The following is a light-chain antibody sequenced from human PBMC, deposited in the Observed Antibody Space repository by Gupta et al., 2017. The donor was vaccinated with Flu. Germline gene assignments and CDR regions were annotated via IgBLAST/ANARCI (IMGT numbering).Light chain of an antibody. Sequence: DFKVTTQPSLLSPFVAERVTTICRASKRISNYLAWFQQKPGKAPKSLIYAESSFQSGVPSKFSGSGSGTDFTLTISSLQPEDFGTYYCQQYNSYPLTFGGGTKVEIK. J-gene: IGKJ4*01. V-gene: IGKV1-16*02. CDR2: AES. CDR1: KRISNY. CDR3: QQYNSYPLT.